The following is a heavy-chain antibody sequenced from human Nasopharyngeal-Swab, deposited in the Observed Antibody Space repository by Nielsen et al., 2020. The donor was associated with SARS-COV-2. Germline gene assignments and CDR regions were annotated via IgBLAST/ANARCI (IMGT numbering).Heavy chain of an antibody. V-gene: IGHV3-30*18. CDR1: GFTFSSYG. CDR2: ISSDGTNK. CDR3: AKDWGKLDY. J-gene: IGHJ4*02. Sequence: GESLKISCAASGFTFSSYGMYWVRQAPGKGLEWVAVISSDGTNKYYADSVKGRFTISRDNSKNTLYLQMNSLRDEDTAVYYCAKDWGKLDYWGQGTLVTVSS. D-gene: IGHD3-16*01.